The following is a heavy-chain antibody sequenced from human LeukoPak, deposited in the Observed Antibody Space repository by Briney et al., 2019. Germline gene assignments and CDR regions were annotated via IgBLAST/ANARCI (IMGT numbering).Heavy chain of an antibody. V-gene: IGHV1-2*06. CDR1: GYTFTGYY. D-gene: IGHD6-19*01. J-gene: IGHJ3*02. CDR2: INPNSGGT. CDR3: AREYSSGWYEAFDI. Sequence: ASVKVSCKASGYTFTGYYMHWVRQAPGQGLEWMGRINPNSGGTNYAQKFQGRVAMTRDTSISTAYMELSRLRSDDTAVYYCAREYSSGWYEAFDIWGQGTMVTVSS.